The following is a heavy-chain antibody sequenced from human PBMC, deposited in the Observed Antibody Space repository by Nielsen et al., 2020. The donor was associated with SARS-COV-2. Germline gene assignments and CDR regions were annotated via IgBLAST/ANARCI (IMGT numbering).Heavy chain of an antibody. D-gene: IGHD3-22*01. V-gene: IGHV1-69*13. J-gene: IGHJ4*02. CDR1: GGTFSSYA. CDR2: IIPIFGTA. CDR3: ARTGYYYDSSGYSFFDY. Sequence: SVKVSCKASGGTFSSYAISWVRQAPGQGLEWMGGIIPIFGTANYAQKFQGRVTITADESTSTAYMELSSLRSEDTAVYYCARTGYYYDSSGYSFFDYWGQGTLATVSS.